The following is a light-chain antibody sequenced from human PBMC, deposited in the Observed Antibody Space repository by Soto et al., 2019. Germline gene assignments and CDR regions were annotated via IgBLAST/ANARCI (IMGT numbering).Light chain of an antibody. CDR1: QSISTY. V-gene: IGKV1-39*01. CDR2: AAS. CDR3: QQSYTTPRT. J-gene: IGKJ2*01. Sequence: DIQMTQSPSSLSASVGDRVTITCRASQSISTYLNWYQQKPGKAPKLLIYAASSLQSGVPSRFSGSGSGTDFTLSISSLQPEDCATYSCQQSYTTPRTFGQGTKLEIK.